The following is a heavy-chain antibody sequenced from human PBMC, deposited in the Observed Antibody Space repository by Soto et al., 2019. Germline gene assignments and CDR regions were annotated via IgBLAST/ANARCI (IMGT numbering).Heavy chain of an antibody. CDR3: AGRRIVVVPAAIDL. Sequence: SETLSLTCAVYGGSFSGYYWSWIRQPPGKGLEWIGEINHSGSTNYNPSLKSRVTISVDTSKNQFSLKLSSVTAADTAVYYCAGRRIVVVPAAIDLWGQGTLVTVSS. CDR2: INHSGST. D-gene: IGHD2-2*01. J-gene: IGHJ5*02. CDR1: GGSFSGYY. V-gene: IGHV4-34*01.